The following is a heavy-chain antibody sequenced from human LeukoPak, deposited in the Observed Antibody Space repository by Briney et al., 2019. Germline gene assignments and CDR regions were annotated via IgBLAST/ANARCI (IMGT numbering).Heavy chain of an antibody. Sequence: GGSLRLSCAASGFTFSDYYMSWIRQAPGKGLEWVSYISSSGSTIYYADSVKGRFTISRDNAKNSLYLQMNSLRAEDTAVYYCARDRSDYVRQYIDYWGQGTLVTVSS. CDR1: GFTFSDYY. D-gene: IGHD4-17*01. V-gene: IGHV3-11*01. CDR3: ARDRSDYVRQYIDY. CDR2: ISSSGSTI. J-gene: IGHJ4*02.